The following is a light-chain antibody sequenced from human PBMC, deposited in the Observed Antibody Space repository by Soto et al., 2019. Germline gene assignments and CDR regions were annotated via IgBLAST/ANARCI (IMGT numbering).Light chain of an antibody. Sequence: QSVLTQPPSASGSPGQSVTISCTGSSSDVGAYNYVSWYQQHPGKVPKLLIYDNNKRPSGIPDRFSGSKSGTSATLGITGLQTGDEADYYCGTWDSSLSAVVFGGGTKLTVL. J-gene: IGLJ2*01. CDR1: SSDVGAYNY. V-gene: IGLV1-51*01. CDR3: GTWDSSLSAVV. CDR2: DNN.